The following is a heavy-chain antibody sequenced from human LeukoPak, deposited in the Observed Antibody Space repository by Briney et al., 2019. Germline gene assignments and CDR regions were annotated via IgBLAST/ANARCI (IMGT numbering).Heavy chain of an antibody. Sequence: GGSLRLSCVVSGFTVSRQYMTWVHQAPGKGLEWVSAISGSGGSTYYADSVKGRFTISRDNSKNTLYLQMNSLRAEDTAVYYCAKDSLTWGQGTLVTVSS. J-gene: IGHJ5*02. CDR2: ISGSGGST. CDR3: AKDSLT. V-gene: IGHV3-23*01. CDR1: GFTVSRQY.